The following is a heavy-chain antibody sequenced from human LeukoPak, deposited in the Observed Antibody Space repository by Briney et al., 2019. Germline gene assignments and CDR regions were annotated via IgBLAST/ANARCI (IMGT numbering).Heavy chain of an antibody. CDR2: ISSGSTYI. J-gene: IGHJ4*02. D-gene: IGHD2-2*01. V-gene: IGHV3-21*01. CDR1: GFTFSSYS. CDR3: ARDFGVGPAANDC. Sequence: PGGSLRLSCAASGFTFSSYSMNWVRQAPGKGLEWVSSISSGSTYIYYVDSVKGRFTIARDNAKNSLYLQLNSLRAEDTAVYYCARDFGVGPAANDCWGQGTLVTVSS.